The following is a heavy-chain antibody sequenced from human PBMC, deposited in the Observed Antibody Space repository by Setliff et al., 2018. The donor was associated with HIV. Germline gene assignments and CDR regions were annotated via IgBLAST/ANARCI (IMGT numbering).Heavy chain of an antibody. D-gene: IGHD6-19*01. Sequence: GASVKVSCKASGYTFTSYGISWVRQASGQGLEWMGWISAYNGNTDYAQELQGRITLTTDTSTSTAYMELRSLRSDDTAVYYCAREAHVEDSSGWYGNWYFDLWGPGTLVTVSS. J-gene: IGHJ2*01. CDR1: GYTFTSYG. CDR2: ISAYNGNT. CDR3: AREAHVEDSSGWYGNWYFDL. V-gene: IGHV1-18*01.